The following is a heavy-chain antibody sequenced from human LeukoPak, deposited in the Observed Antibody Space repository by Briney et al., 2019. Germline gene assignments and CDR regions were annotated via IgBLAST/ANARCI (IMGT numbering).Heavy chain of an antibody. CDR2: IIGSGSSS. CDR1: GFTFSNYA. D-gene: IGHD3-10*01. Sequence: GGSLRLSCAASGFTFSNYAMTWVRQAPGMGLEWVSSIIGSGSSSYYADSVKGRFTVSRDNSKNTLHLQMNSLRAEDTAVYYCAKDFLYNVVDYWGQGTLVAVSS. CDR3: AKDFLYNVVDY. V-gene: IGHV3-23*01. J-gene: IGHJ4*02.